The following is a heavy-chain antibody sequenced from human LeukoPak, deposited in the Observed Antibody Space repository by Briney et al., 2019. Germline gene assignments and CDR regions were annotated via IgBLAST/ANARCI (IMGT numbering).Heavy chain of an antibody. CDR1: GFTFIDAW. CDR3: TTDGVGVEGATYDN. Sequence: GGSLRLSCAASGFTFIDAWMAWVGQAPGKRLEWVGRIKAKAHGGTIEYAAPVKGRFTISRDDSKNTLYLQMNSLKTEDTAVYYCTTDGVGVEGATYDNWGQGTLVSVSS. V-gene: IGHV3-15*01. J-gene: IGHJ4*02. CDR2: IKAKAHGGTI. D-gene: IGHD1-26*01.